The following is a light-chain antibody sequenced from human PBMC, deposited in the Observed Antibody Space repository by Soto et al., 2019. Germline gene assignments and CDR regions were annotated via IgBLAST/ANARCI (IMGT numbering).Light chain of an antibody. CDR1: SSDVGIYNY. CDR2: DVS. J-gene: IGLJ3*02. V-gene: IGLV2-14*01. Sequence: QSALTQPASVSGSPGQSITISCTGTSSDVGIYNYVSWYQQHPGKPPKLIIYDVSHRPSGVSSRFSGSKSGNTASLTISGLRAEDETDYYCSSYTSSTTWVFGGGTKVTVL. CDR3: SSYTSSTTWV.